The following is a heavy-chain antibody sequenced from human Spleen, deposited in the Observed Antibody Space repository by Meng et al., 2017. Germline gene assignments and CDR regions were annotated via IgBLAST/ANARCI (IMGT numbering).Heavy chain of an antibody. J-gene: IGHJ4*02. CDR1: GGSFSGYY. D-gene: IGHD6-19*01. CDR2: INHSGST. V-gene: IGHV4-34*01. Sequence: SETLSLTCAVYGGSFSGYYWSWIRQPPGKGLEWIGEINHSGSTNNNPSLKSRVAITVDTSNNKFSLKLSSVTAADTAVYFCARGSVWHGDDYWGQGTLVTVSS. CDR3: ARGSVWHGDDY.